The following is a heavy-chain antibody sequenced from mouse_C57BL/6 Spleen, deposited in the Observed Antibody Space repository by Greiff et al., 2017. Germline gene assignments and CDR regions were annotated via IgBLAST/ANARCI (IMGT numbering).Heavy chain of an antibody. CDR3: ASYYYGQGFDY. J-gene: IGHJ2*01. D-gene: IGHD1-1*01. V-gene: IGHV1-53*01. CDR1: GYTFTSYW. Sequence: VQLQQPGTELVKPGASVKLSCKASGYTFTSYWMHWVKQRPGHGLEWIGNINPSNGVTNYNEKFKSKATLTVDKSSSTAYMQLSSLTSEDSAVYYCASYYYGQGFDYWGQGTTLTVAS. CDR2: INPSNGVT.